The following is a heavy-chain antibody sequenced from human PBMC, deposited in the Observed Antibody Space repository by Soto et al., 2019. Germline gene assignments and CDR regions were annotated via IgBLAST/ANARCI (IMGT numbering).Heavy chain of an antibody. Sequence: QVQLVQSGAEVKDPGASVKVSCRPSGYTFTANYIHWVRQAPGQGLEWMGWMSTSSGGTRFAEKFQGRVTLTRDTSISTAYMELTTLTLDDTAVYYCARVKMYDYVWGSYRYPFDYWGQGTLVTVSS. D-gene: IGHD3-16*02. CDR2: MSTSSGGT. V-gene: IGHV1-2*02. J-gene: IGHJ4*02. CDR3: ARVKMYDYVWGSYRYPFDY. CDR1: GYTFTANY.